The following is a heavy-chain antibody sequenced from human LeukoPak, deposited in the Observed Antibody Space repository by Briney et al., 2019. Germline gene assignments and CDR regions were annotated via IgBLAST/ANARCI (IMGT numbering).Heavy chain of an antibody. J-gene: IGHJ6*02. CDR3: ARDQSRQHTAMGYYYYGMDV. CDR2: ISSSGSTI. V-gene: IGHV3-48*03. CDR1: GFTFSSYE. D-gene: IGHD5-18*01. Sequence: GGFLRLSCAASGFTFSSYEMNWVRQAPGKGLEWVSYISSSGSTIYYADSVKGRFTISRDNAKNSLYLQMNSLRAEDTAVYYCARDQSRQHTAMGYYYYGMDVWGQGTTVTVSS.